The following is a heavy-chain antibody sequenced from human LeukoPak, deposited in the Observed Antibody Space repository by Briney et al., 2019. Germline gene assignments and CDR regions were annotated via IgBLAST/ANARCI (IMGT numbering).Heavy chain of an antibody. CDR1: GFTFSRYS. CDR3: ASQTGGHNGYYMDV. V-gene: IGHV3-48*02. Sequence: GGSLRLSCAGSGFTFSRYSMDWVRQAPGKGLEWVAHISGSSPLIYYADSVQGRFTISRDNDKNSLYLQMNSLRDEDTAVYYCASQTGGHNGYYMDVWGKGTTVTVSS. CDR2: ISGSSPLI. D-gene: IGHD1-14*01. J-gene: IGHJ6*03.